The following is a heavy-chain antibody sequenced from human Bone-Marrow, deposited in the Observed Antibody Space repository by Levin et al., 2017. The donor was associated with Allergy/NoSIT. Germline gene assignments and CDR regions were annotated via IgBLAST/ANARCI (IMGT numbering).Heavy chain of an antibody. CDR2: IDHGGST. Sequence: NTSETLSLTCAVYGGSFSAYYWSWIRQPPGKGLEWIGEIDHGGSTSHNPSLKSRVTILVDTSKNQFSLKLSSVTAADTAVYYCASSPHGYTYDFDDWGQGTLVTVSS. J-gene: IGHJ4*02. CDR1: GGSFSAYY. V-gene: IGHV4-34*01. D-gene: IGHD5-18*01. CDR3: ASSPHGYTYDFDD.